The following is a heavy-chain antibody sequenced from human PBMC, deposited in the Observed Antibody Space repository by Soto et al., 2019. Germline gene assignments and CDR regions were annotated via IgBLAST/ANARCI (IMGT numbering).Heavy chain of an antibody. CDR2: INHSGST. D-gene: IGHD6-13*01. V-gene: IGHV4-34*01. J-gene: IGHJ4*02. CDR3: AEGVLAAAGTIYYFDY. CDR1: GGSFSGYY. Sequence: SETLSLTCAVYGGSFSGYYWSWIRQPPGKGLEWIGEINHSGSTNYNPSLKSRVTISVDTSKNQFSLKLSSVTAADTAVYYCAEGVLAAAGTIYYFDYWGQGTLVTVSS.